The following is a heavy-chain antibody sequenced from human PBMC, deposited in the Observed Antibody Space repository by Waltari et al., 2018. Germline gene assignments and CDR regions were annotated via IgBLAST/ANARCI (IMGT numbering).Heavy chain of an antibody. J-gene: IGHJ4*02. CDR2: IDDDGSSA. D-gene: IGHD3-3*01. CDR3: ASDCCGSGYRIHY. Sequence: DVHLVESGGGLVQPRGSLRLSCTVSGFTFGSHWMHWVRQVPGKGLVWISRIDDDGSSAIYADSVNGRFTVSRDNAKNTLYLEMNNLKAEDTAVYYCASDCCGSGYRIHYWGQGTLVTVSS. V-gene: IGHV3-74*01. CDR1: GFTFGSHW.